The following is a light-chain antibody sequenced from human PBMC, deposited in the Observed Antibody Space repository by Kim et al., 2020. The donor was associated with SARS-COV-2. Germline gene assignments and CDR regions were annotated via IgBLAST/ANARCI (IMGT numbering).Light chain of an antibody. J-gene: IGKJ2*01. CDR1: QSLSSPY. CDR3: QEYGSSLYT. Sequence: EIVLTQSPGTLSLAPGEGATLSCRASQSLSSPYLAWYQQKPGQAPRLLIYGASSRATGIPDRFSGSGSGTDFTHTISRLEPEDFAVYYCQEYGSSLYTLGQGHKREI. CDR2: GAS. V-gene: IGKV3-20*01.